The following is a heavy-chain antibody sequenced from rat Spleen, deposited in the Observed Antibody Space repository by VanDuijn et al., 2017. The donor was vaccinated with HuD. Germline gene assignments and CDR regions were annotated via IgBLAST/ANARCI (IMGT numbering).Heavy chain of an antibody. CDR2: ISDTGGST. CDR3: AVAGYGY. D-gene: IGHD4-3*01. Sequence: EVQLVESGGGLVQPGRSLKLSCVASGFTFSSYWMYWIRQAPGKGLEWIACISDTGGSTYYLDSVKGRFTISRDNAENTAYLQMNSLWSEDTATYYCAVAGYGYWGQGTLVTVSS. V-gene: IGHV5-58*01. CDR1: GFTFSSYW. J-gene: IGHJ3*01.